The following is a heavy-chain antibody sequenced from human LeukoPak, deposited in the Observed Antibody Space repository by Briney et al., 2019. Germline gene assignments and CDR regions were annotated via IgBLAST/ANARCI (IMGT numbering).Heavy chain of an antibody. CDR2: ISPDGSDT. J-gene: IGHJ5*02. CDR1: GFSLSGYW. Sequence: GGSLRPSCAASGFSLSGYWMHWVRQAPGKGLVWVSRISPDGSDTTYADSVKGRFTISRDNSKNTLYLQMNSLRAEDTAVYYCARGEGYCGSTTCYNWFDPWGQGTLVTVSS. D-gene: IGHD2-2*01. CDR3: ARGEGYCGSTTCYNWFDP. V-gene: IGHV3-74*01.